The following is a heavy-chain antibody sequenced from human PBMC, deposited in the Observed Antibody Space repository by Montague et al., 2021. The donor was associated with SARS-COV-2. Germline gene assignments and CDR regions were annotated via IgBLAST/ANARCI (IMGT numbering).Heavy chain of an antibody. V-gene: IGHV3-43D*03. D-gene: IGHD4/OR15-4a*01. CDR3: AKGPEGYGDVWYFDY. J-gene: IGHJ4*02. CDR2: ITWDGRGK. CDR1: GFNFDGFA. Sequence: SLRLSCAASGFNFDGFAMHWVRQGPGKGLEWVSLITWDGRGKYYADSLKGRFSVSRDNAKKFLYLQIDSLRVEDSAWYYCAKGPEGYGDVWYFDYCGQGTLVAGS.